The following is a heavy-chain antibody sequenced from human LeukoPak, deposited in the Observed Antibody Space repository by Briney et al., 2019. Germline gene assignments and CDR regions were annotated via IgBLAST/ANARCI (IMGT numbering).Heavy chain of an antibody. CDR1: GGSISSYY. Sequence: SETLSLTCTVSGGSISSYYWSWIRQPPGKGLEWIGYIYYSGSTNYNPSLKSRVTISVDTSKNQFSLKLSSVTAADTAVYYCARQWFGESPLDYWGQGTLATVSS. D-gene: IGHD3-10*01. CDR2: IYYSGST. J-gene: IGHJ4*02. V-gene: IGHV4-59*08. CDR3: ARQWFGESPLDY.